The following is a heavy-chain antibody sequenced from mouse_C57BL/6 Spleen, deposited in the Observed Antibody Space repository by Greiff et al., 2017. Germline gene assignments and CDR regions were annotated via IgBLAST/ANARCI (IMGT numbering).Heavy chain of an antibody. V-gene: IGHV10-3*01. Sequence: LVESGGGLVQPKGSLKLSCAASGFTFNTYAMHWVRQAPGKGLEWVARIRSKSSNYATYYADSVKDRFNNPRDDSQSMRYLQMNNLKTEDTAMYYCAGSNYPYFDYWGQGTTLTVSS. J-gene: IGHJ2*01. CDR2: IRSKSSNYAT. CDR1: GFTFNTYA. CDR3: AGSNYPYFDY. D-gene: IGHD1-1*01.